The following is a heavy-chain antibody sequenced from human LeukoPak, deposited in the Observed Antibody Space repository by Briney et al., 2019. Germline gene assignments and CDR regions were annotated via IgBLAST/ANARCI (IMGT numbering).Heavy chain of an antibody. Sequence: GGSLRLSCAASGFSFSSYTVNWVRQAPGKGLEWVAATSHNEYNKYYADSVNGRFTISRDNSKNTLYLEVNSLRADDTAVYYCARGPGLAMGKGYFDYCGQGTLVTVSS. CDR3: ARGPGLAMGKGYFDY. V-gene: IGHV3-30-3*01. CDR2: TSHNEYNK. CDR1: GFSFSSYT. D-gene: IGHD6-19*01. J-gene: IGHJ4*02.